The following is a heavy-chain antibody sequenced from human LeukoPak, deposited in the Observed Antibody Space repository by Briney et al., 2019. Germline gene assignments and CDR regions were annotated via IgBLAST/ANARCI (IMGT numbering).Heavy chain of an antibody. Sequence: PSETLSLTCTVSGDSISGYYWTWFRQPPGKGLEWVGEIDHGGSTNYNPSLKSRVTMSVDTSKNQFSLKLSSVTAADTAVYYCARGGNWHFDLWGRGTLVTVSS. CDR2: IDHGGST. CDR1: GDSISGYY. CDR3: ARGGNWHFDL. J-gene: IGHJ2*01. D-gene: IGHD1-26*01. V-gene: IGHV4-34*01.